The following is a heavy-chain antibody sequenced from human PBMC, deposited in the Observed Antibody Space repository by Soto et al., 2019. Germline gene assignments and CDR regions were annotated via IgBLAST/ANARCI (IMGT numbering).Heavy chain of an antibody. CDR1: GFTFSSYG. D-gene: IGHD7-27*01. J-gene: IGHJ4*02. Sequence: QVQLVESGGGVVQPGRSLRLSCAASGFTFSSYGMHWVRLAPGKGLEWVAVIWYDGSNKYYADSVKGRFTISRDNSKNTLYLQMNSLRAEDTAVYYCARDVSGYFDYWGQGTLVTVSS. V-gene: IGHV3-33*01. CDR3: ARDVSGYFDY. CDR2: IWYDGSNK.